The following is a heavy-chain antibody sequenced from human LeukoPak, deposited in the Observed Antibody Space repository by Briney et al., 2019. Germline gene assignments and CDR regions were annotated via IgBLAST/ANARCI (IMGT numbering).Heavy chain of an antibody. CDR1: GGTFSSYA. CDR3: ARAGNYGSGSYGSLDAFDI. D-gene: IGHD3-10*01. Sequence: SVKVSCKASGGTFSSYAISWVRQAPGQGLEWMGGIIPIFGTANYAQKFQGRVTITADKSTSTAYMELSSLRSEDTAVYYCARAGNYGSGSYGSLDAFDIWGQGTMVTVSS. CDR2: IIPIFGTA. V-gene: IGHV1-69*06. J-gene: IGHJ3*02.